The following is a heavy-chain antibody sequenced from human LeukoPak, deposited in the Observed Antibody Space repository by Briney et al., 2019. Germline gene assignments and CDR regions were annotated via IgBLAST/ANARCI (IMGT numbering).Heavy chain of an antibody. J-gene: IGHJ4*02. Sequence: GGSLRLSCTASGFTFGDYAMSWVRQAPGEGLEWVGFIRSKAYGGTTEYAASVKGRFTISRDDSKSIAYLQMNSLKTEDTAVYYCTREPLRVGYYFDYWGQGTLVTVSS. CDR3: TREPLRVGYYFDY. CDR2: IRSKAYGGTT. V-gene: IGHV3-49*04. D-gene: IGHD3-16*01. CDR1: GFTFGDYA.